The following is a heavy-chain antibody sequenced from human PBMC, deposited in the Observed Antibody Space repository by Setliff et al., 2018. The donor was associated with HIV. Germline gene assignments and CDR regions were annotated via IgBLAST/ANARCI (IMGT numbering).Heavy chain of an antibody. CDR1: GYNFTDYD. Sequence: ASVKVSCKASGYNFTDYDINWVRQATGQGLEWMGWMNPNNGNTGYAEKFQGRVTMTRDTSISTAYMELSSLRSDDTAVYYCARGTAPRPASVLEFLEWLFPNWYDPWGQGTLVTVSS. CDR3: ARGTAPRPASVLEFLEWLFPNWYDP. J-gene: IGHJ5*02. CDR2: MNPNNGNT. D-gene: IGHD3-3*02. V-gene: IGHV1-8*02.